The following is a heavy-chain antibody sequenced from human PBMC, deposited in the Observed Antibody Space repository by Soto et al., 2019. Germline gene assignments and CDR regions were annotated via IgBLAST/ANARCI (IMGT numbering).Heavy chain of an antibody. J-gene: IGHJ5*02. CDR1: AFTFSNYW. D-gene: IGHD3-10*02. Sequence: PGGSLRLSCAASAFTFSNYWMHWVRQAPGKGLVWVSRINGDGSSTIYADSVKGRFTISRDNAKNTLYLQMNSLRAEDTAVYYWARDDYVLRFDPWGQGTLVTVSS. V-gene: IGHV3-74*01. CDR2: INGDGSST. CDR3: ARDDYVLRFDP.